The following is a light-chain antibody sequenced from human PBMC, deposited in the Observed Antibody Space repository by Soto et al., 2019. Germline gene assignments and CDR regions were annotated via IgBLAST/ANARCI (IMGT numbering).Light chain of an antibody. J-gene: IGKJ2*01. CDR1: QRVNSSY. CDR3: QQYVNSPVT. V-gene: IGKV3-20*01. Sequence: VLTQSPDTLYLSPGEGATLSCRASQRVNSSYLAWYQQKPGQAPRLLISGASDRATGVPARVSGSGSGTDFTLTISRLEPEDFAVYYCQQYVNSPVTFGQGTKLQIK. CDR2: GAS.